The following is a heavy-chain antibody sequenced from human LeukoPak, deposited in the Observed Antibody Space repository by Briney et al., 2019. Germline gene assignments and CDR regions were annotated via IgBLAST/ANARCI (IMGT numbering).Heavy chain of an antibody. CDR1: GFVFSTHW. Sequence: PGGSLRLSCAATGFVFSTHWMHWVRQAPGQGLVWVSRINNDGSDTTYADSVTGRFTTSRDNAKNMMYLQMNSLRAEDTAVYYCARAGAYHFDNWGQGTLVTVSS. CDR2: INNDGSDT. V-gene: IGHV3-74*01. D-gene: IGHD3-16*01. J-gene: IGHJ4*02. CDR3: ARAGAYHFDN.